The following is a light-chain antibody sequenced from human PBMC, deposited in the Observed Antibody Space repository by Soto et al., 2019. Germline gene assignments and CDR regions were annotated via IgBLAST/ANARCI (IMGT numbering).Light chain of an antibody. Sequence: EIVMTQSPATLSVSPGETATLSCRASQSVAGNLAWYQQKPGQPPRLLIYGASSRATGIPDRFSGSGSGTDFTLTISRLEPEDFAVYYCQQYGSSPITFGQGTRLEIK. V-gene: IGKV3-20*01. CDR1: QSVAGN. CDR3: QQYGSSPIT. J-gene: IGKJ5*01. CDR2: GAS.